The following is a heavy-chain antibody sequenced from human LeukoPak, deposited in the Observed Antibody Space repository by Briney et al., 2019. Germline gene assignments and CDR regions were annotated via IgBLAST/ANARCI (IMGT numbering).Heavy chain of an antibody. J-gene: IGHJ4*02. V-gene: IGHV4-59*11. CDR2: IYYSGST. D-gene: IGHD3-10*01. CDR3: ARVGYYGSGSPEGGLDY. CDR1: GGSISSHY. Sequence: SETLSLTCTVSGGSISSHYWSWIRQPPGKGLERIGYIYYSGSTNYNPSLKSRVTISVDTSKNQFSLKLSSVTAADTAVYYCARVGYYGSGSPEGGLDYWGQGTLVTVSS.